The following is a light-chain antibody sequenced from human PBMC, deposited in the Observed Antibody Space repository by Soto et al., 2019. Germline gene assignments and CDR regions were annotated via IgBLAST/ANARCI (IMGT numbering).Light chain of an antibody. J-gene: IGLJ2*01. Sequence: QSALTQPASVSGSPGQSITISCTGTSSDVGGYNYVSWYQHHPGKAPELMIYGVSNRPSGVSNRFSGSKSGNTASLTISGLLAEDEADYYCSSYTGSSTLLFGGGTKLTVL. CDR1: SSDVGGYNY. CDR2: GVS. V-gene: IGLV2-14*03. CDR3: SSYTGSSTLL.